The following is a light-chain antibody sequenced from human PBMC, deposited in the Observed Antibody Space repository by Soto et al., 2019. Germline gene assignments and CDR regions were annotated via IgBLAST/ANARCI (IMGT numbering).Light chain of an antibody. CDR1: QSVSSN. Sequence: EIVMTQSPATLSVSPGERATLSCRASQSVSSNLAWYQQKPGQAPRLLIYGASTRATVIPARFSGSGSGTEFTLTISSRQSEDFTVYYCQQYNNWPLTFGRGTKVEIK. CDR3: QQYNNWPLT. J-gene: IGKJ1*01. V-gene: IGKV3-15*01. CDR2: GAS.